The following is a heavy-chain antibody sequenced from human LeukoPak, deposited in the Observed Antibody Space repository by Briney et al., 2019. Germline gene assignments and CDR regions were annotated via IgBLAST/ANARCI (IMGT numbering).Heavy chain of an antibody. J-gene: IGHJ4*02. V-gene: IGHV3-49*04. Sequence: GGSLRLSCTASGFTFGDYAMSWVRQAPGKGLEWEGFIRSKAYGGTTEYAASVKGRFTISRDDSKSIAYLQMNSLKTEDTAVYYCTSALGSSLDYWGQGTLVTVSS. D-gene: IGHD6-13*01. CDR3: TSALGSSLDY. CDR2: IRSKAYGGTT. CDR1: GFTFGDYA.